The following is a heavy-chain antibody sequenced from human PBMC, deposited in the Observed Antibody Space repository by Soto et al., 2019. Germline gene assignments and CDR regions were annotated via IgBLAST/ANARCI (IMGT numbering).Heavy chain of an antibody. Sequence: SETLCLTCTVAGGSISGDYWGWIRQPPGKGLEWIGYIYYSGSTNYNPSLKSRVTISVDTSKNQFSLKLSSVTAADTAVYYCARSPPPYYDFWSGYYDDWGQGTLVTVSS. D-gene: IGHD3-3*01. CDR1: GGSISGDY. CDR2: IYYSGST. J-gene: IGHJ4*02. CDR3: ARSPPPYYDFWSGYYDD. V-gene: IGHV4-59*08.